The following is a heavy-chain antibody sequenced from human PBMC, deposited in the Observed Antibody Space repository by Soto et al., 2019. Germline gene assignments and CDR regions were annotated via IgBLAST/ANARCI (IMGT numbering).Heavy chain of an antibody. J-gene: IGHJ4*02. V-gene: IGHV3-33*01. CDR2: IWHDGSNK. CDR3: ARPALLVTTFDY. CDR1: GFTFSDYA. Sequence: QEQLVESGGVVVQPGRSLRLSCAASGFTFSDYAMHWVRQAPGKGLEWVAVIWHDGSNKYYADSVKGRFTISRDNSKNTLYLQMHSLRADDTAVYYCARPALLVTTFDYWGQGTLVTVSS. D-gene: IGHD4-17*01.